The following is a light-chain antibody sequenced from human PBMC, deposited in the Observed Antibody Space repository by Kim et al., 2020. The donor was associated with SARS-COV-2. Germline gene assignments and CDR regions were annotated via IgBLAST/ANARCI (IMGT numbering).Light chain of an antibody. CDR1: QGIRNY. CDR3: HMYNSAPWT. Sequence: DIQMTQSPSSLSASVGDRVTITCWASQGIRNYLAWYQQKPGKGPKLLIYAASTLQSGVPSRFSGSGSGTDFTLTISSLQPEDVATYYCHMYNSAPWTFGQGTKVEIK. CDR2: AAS. V-gene: IGKV1-27*01. J-gene: IGKJ1*01.